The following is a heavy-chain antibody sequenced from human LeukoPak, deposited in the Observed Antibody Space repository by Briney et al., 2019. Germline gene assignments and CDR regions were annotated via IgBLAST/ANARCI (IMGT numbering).Heavy chain of an antibody. D-gene: IGHD5-24*01. V-gene: IGHV4-34*01. CDR1: GGSFSGYY. Sequence: KPSETLSLTCAVYGGSFSGYYWSWIRQPPGKGLEWIGEINHSGSTNYNPSLKSRVTISVDTSKNQFSLKLNSVTAADTAVYYCARHRSKWLQSSFDYWGQGTLVTVSS. CDR2: INHSGST. J-gene: IGHJ4*02. CDR3: ARHRSKWLQSSFDY.